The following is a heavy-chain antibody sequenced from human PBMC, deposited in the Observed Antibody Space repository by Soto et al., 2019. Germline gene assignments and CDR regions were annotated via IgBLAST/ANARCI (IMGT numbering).Heavy chain of an antibody. V-gene: IGHV1-69*13. J-gene: IGHJ4*02. CDR3: ARGIAARPVDY. CDR2: INPIVGTA. D-gene: IGHD6-6*01. CDR1: GYTFTSYY. Sequence: SVKVSCKASGYTFTSYYMHWVRQAPGQGLEWMGGINPIVGTANYAQKFQGRVTITADESTSTAYMELSSLRSEDTAVYYCARGIAARPVDYWGQGTLVTVSS.